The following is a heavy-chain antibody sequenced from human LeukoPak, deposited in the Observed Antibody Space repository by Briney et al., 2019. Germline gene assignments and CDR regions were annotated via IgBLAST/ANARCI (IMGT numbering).Heavy chain of an antibody. J-gene: IGHJ4*02. V-gene: IGHV3-30-3*01. CDR1: GFTFSSYA. D-gene: IGHD4-17*01. CDR2: ISYDGGNT. CDR3: AGDYPDY. Sequence: GGSLRLSCAASGFTFSSYAMHWVRQAPGKGLEWVAVISYDGGNTYYAGSVKGRFTISRDNSKNMLYLQMNSLRAEDTAVYYCAGDYPDYWGQGTLVTVSS.